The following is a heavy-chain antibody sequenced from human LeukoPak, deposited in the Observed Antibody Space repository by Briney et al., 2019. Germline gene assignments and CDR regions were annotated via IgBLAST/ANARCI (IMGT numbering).Heavy chain of an antibody. V-gene: IGHV1-2*02. D-gene: IGHD3-3*01. Sequence: ASVKVSCKASGYTFTGYYMHWVRQAPGQGLEWMGWINPNSGGTNYAQKFQGRVTMTRDTSISTAYMELSRLRSDDTAVYYCARDTRDFWSGYYTFYYYYYGMDAWGQGTTVTVSS. CDR3: ARDTRDFWSGYYTFYYYYYGMDA. J-gene: IGHJ6*02. CDR2: INPNSGGT. CDR1: GYTFTGYY.